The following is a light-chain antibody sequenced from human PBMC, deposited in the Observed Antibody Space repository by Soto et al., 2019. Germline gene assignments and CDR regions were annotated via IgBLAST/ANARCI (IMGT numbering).Light chain of an antibody. J-gene: IGKJ1*01. V-gene: IGKV3-11*01. Sequence: EIVLTQSPATLSLSLGQRATLSCRPSQSVSSYLAWYQQKPAQTARLLIYDASNSVIGILPTFSGSGSGTTVTPLISSLEPEDFAVYYCQQRSNWQRTFGQGTKVDIK. CDR1: QSVSSY. CDR2: DAS. CDR3: QQRSNWQRT.